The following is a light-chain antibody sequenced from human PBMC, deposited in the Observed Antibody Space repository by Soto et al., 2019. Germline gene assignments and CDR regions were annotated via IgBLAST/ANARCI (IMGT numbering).Light chain of an antibody. CDR1: SSYVGGYDY. CDR2: EVT. CDR3: TSYAGSKTPYG. V-gene: IGLV2-8*01. J-gene: IGLJ1*01. Sequence: QSALSQAPSASGSPRQSFTISCTGTSSYVGGYDYVSWYQQHPGKAPKLMIFEVTKRPSGVPNRFSGSKSGNTASLTVSGLQAEDEADYYCTSYAGSKTPYGFGTGTKVTVL.